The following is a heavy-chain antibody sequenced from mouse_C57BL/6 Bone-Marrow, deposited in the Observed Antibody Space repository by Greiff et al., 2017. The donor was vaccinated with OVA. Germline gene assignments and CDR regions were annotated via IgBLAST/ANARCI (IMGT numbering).Heavy chain of an antibody. V-gene: IGHV1-69*01. J-gene: IGHJ2*01. D-gene: IGHD1-1*01. CDR3: ARFPVITTVVAKDY. CDR2: IDPSDSYT. CDR1: GYTFTSYW. Sequence: QVQLQQPGAELVMPGASVKLSCKASGYTFTSYWMHWVKQRPGQGLEWIGEIDPSDSYTNYNQKFKGKSTLTVGKSSSTAYMQLSSLTSEDSAVYYCARFPVITTVVAKDYWGQGTTLTVSS.